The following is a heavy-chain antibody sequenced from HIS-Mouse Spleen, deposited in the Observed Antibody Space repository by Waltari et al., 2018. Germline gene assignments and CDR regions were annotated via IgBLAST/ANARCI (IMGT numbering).Heavy chain of an antibody. D-gene: IGHD6-13*01. CDR1: GGSISSSSYY. CDR2: IYYSGSN. V-gene: IGHV4-39*07. CDR3: AREIPYSSSWYDWYFDL. J-gene: IGHJ2*01. Sequence: QLQLQESGPGLVKPSETLSLTCTVSGGSISSSSYYWGWIRQPPGKGLEWIGSIYYSGSNCYHPSLKSRVTRAVDTSKNQFSLRLSSVTAADTAVYYCAREIPYSSSWYDWYFDLWGRGTLVTVSS.